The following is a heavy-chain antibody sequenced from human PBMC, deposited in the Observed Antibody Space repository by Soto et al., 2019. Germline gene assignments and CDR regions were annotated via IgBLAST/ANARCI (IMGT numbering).Heavy chain of an antibody. Sequence: SVKVSCKASGFTFTSSAVQWVRQARGQRLEWIGWIVVGSGNTNYAQKFQERVTITRDMSTSTAYMELSSLRSEDTAVYYCAANYGDYERLDYWGQGTLVTVSS. D-gene: IGHD4-17*01. CDR2: IVVGSGNT. CDR1: GFTFTSSA. CDR3: AANYGDYERLDY. J-gene: IGHJ4*02. V-gene: IGHV1-58*01.